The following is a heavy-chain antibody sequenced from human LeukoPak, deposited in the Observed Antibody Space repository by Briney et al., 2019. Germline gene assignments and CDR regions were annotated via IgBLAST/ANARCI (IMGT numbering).Heavy chain of an antibody. CDR2: IYNSESI. Sequence: SETLSLTCTVSGGSISGYYWSWTRQPPGKGLEWIGRIYNSESINYNPSLKRRLTMIIDTSNNHFSLKLNSVTAADTAASYCARNRSSSYTRDWFDPWGQGVLVTVSS. V-gene: IGHV4-4*07. J-gene: IGHJ5*02. CDR3: ARNRSSSYTRDWFDP. CDR1: GGSISGYY. D-gene: IGHD6-13*01.